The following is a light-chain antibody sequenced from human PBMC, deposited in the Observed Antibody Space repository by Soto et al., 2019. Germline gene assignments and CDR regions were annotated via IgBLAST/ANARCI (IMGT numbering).Light chain of an antibody. V-gene: IGLV2-14*01. CDR3: SSFTTSNTWV. CDR1: SSDVGKYSY. CDR2: EVT. Sequence: QSALTQPASVSGSPGQSIAISCTGTSSDVGKYSYVSWFQQYPGTAPKLMIYEVTNRPSGVSNRFSGSKSGNTASLTISGLQPDDEADYYCSSFTTSNTWVFGGGTKLTVL. J-gene: IGLJ3*02.